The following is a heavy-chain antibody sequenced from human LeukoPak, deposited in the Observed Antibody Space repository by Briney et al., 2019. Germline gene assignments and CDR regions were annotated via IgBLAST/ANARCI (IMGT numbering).Heavy chain of an antibody. J-gene: IGHJ3*02. Sequence: SETLSLTCAVYGGSFSGYYWSWIRQPAGKGLEWIGRIYTSGSTNYNPSLKSRVTMSVDTSKNQFSLKLSSVTAADTAVYYCARGPSYAFDIWGQGTMVTVSS. V-gene: IGHV4-59*10. CDR2: IYTSGST. CDR1: GGSFSGYY. CDR3: ARGPSYAFDI.